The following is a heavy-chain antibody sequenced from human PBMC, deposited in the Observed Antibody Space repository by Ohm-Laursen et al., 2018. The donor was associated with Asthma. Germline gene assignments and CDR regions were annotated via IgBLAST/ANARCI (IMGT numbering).Heavy chain of an antibody. D-gene: IGHD3-22*01. CDR3: ARAQLDEYYYDSSGYSTIDY. Sequence: SLRLSCAASGYSFSLYSIHWIRQAPGKGLQWVASISTASTFIYYADSVRGRFTTSRDNAKNTLYLQMNSLGAEDTAVYYCARAQLDEYYYDSSGYSTIDYWGQGTLVTVSS. CDR1: GYSFSLYS. CDR2: ISTASTFI. V-gene: IGHV3-21*01. J-gene: IGHJ4*02.